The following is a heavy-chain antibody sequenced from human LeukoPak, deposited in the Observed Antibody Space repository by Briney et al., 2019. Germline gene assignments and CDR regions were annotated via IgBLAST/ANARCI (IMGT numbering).Heavy chain of an antibody. Sequence: PGRSLRLSCAASGFTFSSYGMHWVRQAPGKGLEWVAVIWYDGSNKYYVDSVKGRFTISRDNSKNTVYLQMNSLRAEDTAVYYCARVRGEYSSSRWWFDPWGQGTLVTVSS. CDR2: IWYDGSNK. D-gene: IGHD6-6*01. CDR3: ARVRGEYSSSRWWFDP. V-gene: IGHV3-33*01. J-gene: IGHJ5*02. CDR1: GFTFSSYG.